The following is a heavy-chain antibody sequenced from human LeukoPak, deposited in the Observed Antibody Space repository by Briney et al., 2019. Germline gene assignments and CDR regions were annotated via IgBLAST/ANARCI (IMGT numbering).Heavy chain of an antibody. Sequence: TSETLSLTCAVYGGSFSGYYWSWIRQPPGKGLEWIGEINHSGSTNYNPSLKSRVTISVDTSKNQFSLKLSSVTAADTAVYYCASIRGYSYGYRNYYCYYYMDVWGKGTTVTVSS. D-gene: IGHD5-18*01. CDR1: GGSFSGYY. V-gene: IGHV4-34*01. CDR2: INHSGST. CDR3: ASIRGYSYGYRNYYCYYYMDV. J-gene: IGHJ6*03.